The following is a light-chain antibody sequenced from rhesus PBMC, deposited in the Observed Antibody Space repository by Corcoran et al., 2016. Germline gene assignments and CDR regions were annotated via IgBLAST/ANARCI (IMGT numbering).Light chain of an antibody. CDR3: VQAEAIPYS. CDR1: QSLLHSNGNTY. V-gene: IGKV2-72*01. Sequence: DIVMIQTPLSLPITPGEPASISCRSSQSLLHSNGNTYLHWYLQKPGQSPHLLIDGGSNRASGVPGRFSGNGSGTDFTLKISKVEAEDVGVYYCVQAEAIPYSFGQGTKVEIK. CDR2: GGS. J-gene: IGKJ2*01.